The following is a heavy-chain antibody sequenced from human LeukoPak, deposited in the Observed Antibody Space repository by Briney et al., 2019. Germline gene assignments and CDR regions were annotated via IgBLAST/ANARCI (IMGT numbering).Heavy chain of an antibody. CDR1: GFTFSSYA. J-gene: IGHJ5*02. CDR2: ISYDGSNK. CDR3: ARDAPQVPAAGVLAS. V-gene: IGHV3-30*14. D-gene: IGHD6-13*01. Sequence: GGSLRLSCAASGFTFSSYAMHWVRQAPGKGLEGVAVISYDGSNKYYADSVKGRFTFSRDISKNTLFLQMNGLTTEDTAMYYCARDAPQVPAAGVLASWGQGTLVTVSS.